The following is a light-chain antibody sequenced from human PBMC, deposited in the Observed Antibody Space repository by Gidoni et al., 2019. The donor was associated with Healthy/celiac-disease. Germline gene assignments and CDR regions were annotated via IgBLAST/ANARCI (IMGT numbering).Light chain of an antibody. Sequence: AIQMTQSPSSLSASVGDRVTITCRASQGIRNDLGWYQQKPGKAHKLLIYAASSLQSGVPSRFSGSGSGTDFTLTISSLQPEDFATYYCLQDYNYPWTFXQXTKVEIK. CDR1: QGIRND. CDR3: LQDYNYPWT. V-gene: IGKV1-6*01. CDR2: AAS. J-gene: IGKJ1*01.